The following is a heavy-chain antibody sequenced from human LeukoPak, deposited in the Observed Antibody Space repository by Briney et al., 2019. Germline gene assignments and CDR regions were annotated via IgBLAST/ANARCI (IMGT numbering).Heavy chain of an antibody. Sequence: SETLSLTCTVSGYSISSGYYWGWIRQPPGMGLEWIGSIYHSGRTYYNPSLKSRVTISVDTSKNQFSLKLSSVTAADTAVYYCARDWVVGATTGFDYWGQGTLVTVSS. CDR3: ARDWVVGATTGFDY. CDR2: IYHSGRT. D-gene: IGHD1-26*01. V-gene: IGHV4-38-2*02. CDR1: GYSISSGYY. J-gene: IGHJ4*02.